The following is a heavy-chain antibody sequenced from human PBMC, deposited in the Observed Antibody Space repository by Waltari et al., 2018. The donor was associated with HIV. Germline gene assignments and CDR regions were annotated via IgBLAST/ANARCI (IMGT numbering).Heavy chain of an antibody. J-gene: IGHJ4*02. V-gene: IGHV3-7*01. D-gene: IGHD3-16*01. CDR2: IKQDGSEK. CDR1: VFTFRSYG. CDR3: ARGGGLNLDY. Sequence: EVQLVESGGGLVQPGGSLRLSCAASVFTFRSYGMSWVRQAPGKGLEWVANIKQDGSEKYYVDSVKGRFTISRDIAKNSLYLQMNSLRAEDTAVYHCARGGGLNLDYWGQGTLVTVSS.